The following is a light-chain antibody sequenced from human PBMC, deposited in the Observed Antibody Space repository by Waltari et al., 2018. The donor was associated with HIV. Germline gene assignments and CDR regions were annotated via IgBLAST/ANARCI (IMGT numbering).Light chain of an antibody. Sequence: QSALTQPASVSGPPGQSITISCTGTSDDIGGSNLVSWYQQHPGKAPKLMIYDVSNRPSGVSNRFSGSKSGNTASLTISGLQAEDEADYYCSSYTSSSTRVFGTGTKVTVL. CDR1: SDDIGGSNL. CDR2: DVS. CDR3: SSYTSSSTRV. V-gene: IGLV2-14*02. J-gene: IGLJ1*01.